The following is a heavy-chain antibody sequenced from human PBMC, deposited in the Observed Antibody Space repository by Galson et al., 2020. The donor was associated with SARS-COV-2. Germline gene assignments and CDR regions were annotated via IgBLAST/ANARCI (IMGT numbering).Heavy chain of an antibody. V-gene: IGHV4-31*11. CDR2: IYCRRST. D-gene: IGHD5-12*01. Sequence: TLSLACDVSDYSINRGRDYQGRIRPQRGKGLTWIGYIYCRRSTYDNPSLKSRVTISVDTSKNQFSLKLSSVTAADTAVYDCASNDGYPDYFDYWGQGTLVTVSS. CDR3: ASNDGYPDYFDY. CDR1: DYSINRGRDY. J-gene: IGHJ4*02.